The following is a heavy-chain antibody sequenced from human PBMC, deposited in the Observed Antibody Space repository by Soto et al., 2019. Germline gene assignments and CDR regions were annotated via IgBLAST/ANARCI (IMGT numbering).Heavy chain of an antibody. D-gene: IGHD1-26*01. CDR1: GFTFSSYA. CDR3: AREVWETTSMYYGLDV. CDR2: ITGSGAIT. J-gene: IGHJ6*02. V-gene: IGHV3-23*01. Sequence: AQLLESGGGLLQPGGSLRLSCAASGFTFSSYAMSWVRLAPGKGLEWVSGITGSGAITYYTDSVKGRFTISRDNSKNTLYLQMHSLRAEDTAVYYCAREVWETTSMYYGLDVWGLGTTVTVSS.